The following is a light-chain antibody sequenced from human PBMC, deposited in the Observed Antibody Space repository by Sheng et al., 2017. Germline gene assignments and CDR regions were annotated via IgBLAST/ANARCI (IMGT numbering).Light chain of an antibody. CDR3: VLTYSGIRV. CDR1: PGAVTSGLF. Sequence: QAVVTQEPSVTVSPGGTVTLTCGSSPGAVTSGLFPYWLQQKPGQAPRTLIYDTIKKHPWTPARFSGSLVGDKAALTLSGAQPEDEADYYCVLTYSGIRVFGGGTKVTVL. V-gene: IGLV7-46*01. J-gene: IGLJ2*01. CDR2: DTI.